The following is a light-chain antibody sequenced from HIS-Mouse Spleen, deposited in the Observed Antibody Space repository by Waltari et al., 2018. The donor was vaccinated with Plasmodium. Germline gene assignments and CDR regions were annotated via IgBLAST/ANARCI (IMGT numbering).Light chain of an antibody. J-gene: IGKJ3*01. Sequence: EIVMTQSPATLSVSPGEQDTLSCRASQSVRSTLAWYQQKPGQAPRLLIYGASTRATGIPARFSGSGSGTEFTLTISSLQSEDFAVYYCQQYNNWSFTFGPGTKVDIK. CDR1: QSVRST. CDR3: QQYNNWSFT. V-gene: IGKV3-15*01. CDR2: GAS.